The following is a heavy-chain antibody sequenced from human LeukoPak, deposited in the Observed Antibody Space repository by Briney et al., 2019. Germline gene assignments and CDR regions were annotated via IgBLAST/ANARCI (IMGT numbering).Heavy chain of an antibody. Sequence: EASVEVSCKASGYTFTSYAMHWVRQAPGQRLEWMGWINAGNGNTKYSQKFQGRVTITRDTSASTAYMELSSLRSEDTAVYYCARESSGWYWRFDPWGQGTLVTVSS. V-gene: IGHV1-3*01. CDR2: INAGNGNT. CDR3: ARESSGWYWRFDP. J-gene: IGHJ5*02. D-gene: IGHD6-19*01. CDR1: GYTFTSYA.